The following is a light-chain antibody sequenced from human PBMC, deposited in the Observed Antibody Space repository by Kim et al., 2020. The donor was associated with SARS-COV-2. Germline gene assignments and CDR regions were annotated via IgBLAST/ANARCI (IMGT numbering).Light chain of an antibody. CDR1: KLGDKY. CDR3: QARDTNTFYV. J-gene: IGLJ1*01. CDR2: QDT. V-gene: IGLV3-1*01. Sequence: SYELTQPPSVSVSPGQTASITCSGDKLGDKYVCWYQQKPGHSPVLVIYQDTKRPSGIPERFSGSNSGNTATLTISGTQAMDEADYYCQARDTNTFYVFGSGT.